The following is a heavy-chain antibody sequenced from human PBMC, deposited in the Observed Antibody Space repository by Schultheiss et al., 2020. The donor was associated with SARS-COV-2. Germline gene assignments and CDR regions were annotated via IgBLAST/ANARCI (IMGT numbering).Heavy chain of an antibody. D-gene: IGHD5/OR15-5a*01. J-gene: IGHJ5*02. CDR2: IGGSGGST. V-gene: IGHV3-23*01. CDR1: GFTFSSYA. Sequence: GGSLRLSCVASGFTFSSYAMSWVRQAPGKGLEWVSTIGGSGGSTYYADSVKGRFTISRDSSGNTLYLQMNGLRAEDTALYYCAQPSFRLLYDTSVYHGGFLEHWGQGTLVTVSS. CDR3: AQPSFRLLYDTSVYHGGFLEH.